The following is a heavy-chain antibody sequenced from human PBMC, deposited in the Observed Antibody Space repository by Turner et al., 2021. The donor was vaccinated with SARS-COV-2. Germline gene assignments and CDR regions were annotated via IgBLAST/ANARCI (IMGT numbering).Heavy chain of an antibody. D-gene: IGHD2-2*01. CDR2: FDPEDGET. CDR1: GYTLTELS. V-gene: IGHV1-24*01. Sequence: QVQLVQSGAEVKKPGASAKVSCKISGYTLTELSMYWVRQAPGKGLGWMGGFDPEDGETIYAKNFQGRVTMTEDTSTDTAYMELSSLRSEDTAVYFCATGYQLRVNWFDPWGQGTLVTVSS. CDR3: ATGYQLRVNWFDP. J-gene: IGHJ5*02.